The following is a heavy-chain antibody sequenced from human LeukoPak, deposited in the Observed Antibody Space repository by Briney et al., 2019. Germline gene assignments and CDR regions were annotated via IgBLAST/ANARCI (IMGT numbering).Heavy chain of an antibody. CDR2: ISGSGGST. Sequence: PGGSLRLSYAASGFTVSRHWMHWVRQAPGKGLEWVSGISGSGGSTYYADSVKGRFTISRDNSKNTLYLQMNSLTDEDTAVYYCAKKWGVGTTTLDYFDYWGQGTLVTVSS. V-gene: IGHV3-23*01. D-gene: IGHD1-26*01. CDR1: GFTVSRHW. J-gene: IGHJ4*02. CDR3: AKKWGVGTTTLDYFDY.